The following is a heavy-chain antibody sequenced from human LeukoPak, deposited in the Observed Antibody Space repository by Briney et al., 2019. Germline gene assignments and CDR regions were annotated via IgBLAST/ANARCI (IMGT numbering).Heavy chain of an antibody. CDR1: GFTVSSNY. Sequence: GGSLRLSCAASGFTVSSNYMSWVRQAPGKGLEWVSIIYSGGSTFYADSVKGRFTISRDNSKNTLYLQMNGLRAEDTAVYYCARGGSYLSAFDIWGQGTMVSVSS. D-gene: IGHD1-26*01. CDR2: IYSGGST. J-gene: IGHJ3*02. V-gene: IGHV3-53*01. CDR3: ARGGSYLSAFDI.